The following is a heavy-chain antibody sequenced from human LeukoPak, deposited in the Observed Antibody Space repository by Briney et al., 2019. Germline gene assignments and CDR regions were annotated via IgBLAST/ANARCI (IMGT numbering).Heavy chain of an antibody. CDR2: ITSGSSTI. V-gene: IGHV3-48*04. CDR1: GFTFSSYS. CDR3: ARTYNWNDVVNY. D-gene: IGHD1-1*01. Sequence: GGSLRLSCVASGFTFSSYSMNWVRQAPGKGLDWVSYITSGSSTIYYADSVKGRFTISRDNAKNSLYLQMNSLRAEDTAVYYCARTYNWNDVVNYWGQGTLVTVSS. J-gene: IGHJ4*02.